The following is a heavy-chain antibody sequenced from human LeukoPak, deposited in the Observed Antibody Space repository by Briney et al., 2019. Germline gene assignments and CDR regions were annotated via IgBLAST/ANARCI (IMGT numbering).Heavy chain of an antibody. CDR1: GYTFTSYG. J-gene: IGHJ4*02. Sequence: ASVKVSCKASGYTFTSYGISWVRQAPGQGLEWMGWISAYNGNTSYAQKLQGRVTMTTDTSTSTAYMELRSLRSDDTAVYYCARDPKDDTSGYYYFDYWGQGTLVTVSS. CDR2: ISAYNGNT. D-gene: IGHD3-22*01. V-gene: IGHV1-18*01. CDR3: ARDPKDDTSGYYYFDY.